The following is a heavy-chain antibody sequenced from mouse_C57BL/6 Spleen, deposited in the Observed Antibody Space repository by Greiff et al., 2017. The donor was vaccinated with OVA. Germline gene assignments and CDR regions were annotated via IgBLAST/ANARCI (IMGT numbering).Heavy chain of an antibody. CDR2: INPSSGYT. D-gene: IGHD1-1*01. CDR1: GYTFTSYW. CDR3: ARRDGSSPIGC. J-gene: IGHJ4*01. Sequence: QVQLKQSGAELAKSGSSVKLSCKASGYTFTSYWMHWVKQRPGQGLEWIGYINPSSGYTKYNQKFKDKATLTADKSSSTAYMQLSSLTYEDSAGYYCARRDGSSPIGCWGQGASVTIS. V-gene: IGHV1-7*01.